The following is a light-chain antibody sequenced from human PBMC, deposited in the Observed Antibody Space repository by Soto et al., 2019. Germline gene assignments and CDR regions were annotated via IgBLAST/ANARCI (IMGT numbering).Light chain of an antibody. CDR2: DNN. J-gene: IGLJ1*01. Sequence: QSVLTQPPSVSAAPGQKVIISCSGSSFNIGNNYVSWYQQLPGTAPKLLIYDNNKRPSGIPDRFSGSKSVTSATLAITGLQTADEADYYCGAWESSLNPYVFGTGTKVTVL. CDR1: SFNIGNNY. CDR3: GAWESSLNPYV. V-gene: IGLV1-51*01.